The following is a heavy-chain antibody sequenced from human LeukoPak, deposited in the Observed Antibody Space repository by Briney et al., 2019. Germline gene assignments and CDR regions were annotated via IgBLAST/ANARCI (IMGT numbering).Heavy chain of an antibody. J-gene: IGHJ4*02. CDR1: GFSLSTSGVG. V-gene: IGHV2-5*02. Sequence: SGPTLVKPTQTLTLTCTFSGFSLSTSGVGVGWIRQPPGKALEWLALIYWDDDKRYSPSLKSRLTITKDTSKNQVVLTMTNMDPVETAPYYCAHSLYCGGDRSYFEYWGQGTLVTVSS. D-gene: IGHD2-21*02. CDR2: IYWDDDK. CDR3: AHSLYCGGDRSYFEY.